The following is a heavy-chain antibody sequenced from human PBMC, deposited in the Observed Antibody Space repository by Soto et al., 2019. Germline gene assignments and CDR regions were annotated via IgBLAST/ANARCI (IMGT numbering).Heavy chain of an antibody. V-gene: IGHV4-34*01. CDR1: GGSFSGYY. Sequence: SETLSLTCAVYGGSFSGYYWSWIRQPPGKGLEWIGEINHSGSTNYNPSLKSRVTISVDTSKNQFSLKLSSVTAADTAVYYCARGYDFWSGYYRSYYYYGMDVWGQGTTVTVSS. CDR3: ARGYDFWSGYYRSYYYYGMDV. CDR2: INHSGST. D-gene: IGHD3-3*01. J-gene: IGHJ6*02.